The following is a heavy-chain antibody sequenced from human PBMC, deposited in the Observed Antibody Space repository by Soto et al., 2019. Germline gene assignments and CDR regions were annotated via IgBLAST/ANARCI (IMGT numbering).Heavy chain of an antibody. V-gene: IGHV1-46*01. Sequence: QVQLVQSGAEVKKPGASVKVSCKASGYTFTSYYMHWVRQAPGQGLEWMGIINPSGGSTSYPQKFQGGVTMTRDTSTSTVYMELSSLRSEDTTVYYCARDGSSGWYDWFDPWGQGTLVTVSS. J-gene: IGHJ5*02. CDR3: ARDGSSGWYDWFDP. CDR2: INPSGGST. CDR1: GYTFTSYY. D-gene: IGHD6-19*01.